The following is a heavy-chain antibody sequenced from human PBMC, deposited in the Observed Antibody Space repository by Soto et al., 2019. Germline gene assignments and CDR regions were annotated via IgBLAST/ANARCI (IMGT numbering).Heavy chain of an antibody. Sequence: EVQLVESGGGLVQPGGSLRLSCAASGFTVGSNYMNWVRQAPGKGLEWVSVIYSGGSTYYAVSVKGRFTISRDNTKKKLYLQMHSLRAEDASVYYCARSWAVCGSYDQWSQATVVTISS. J-gene: IGHJ4*02. CDR3: ARSWAVCGSYDQ. D-gene: IGHD5-12*01. V-gene: IGHV3-66*01. CDR2: IYSGGST. CDR1: GFTVGSNY.